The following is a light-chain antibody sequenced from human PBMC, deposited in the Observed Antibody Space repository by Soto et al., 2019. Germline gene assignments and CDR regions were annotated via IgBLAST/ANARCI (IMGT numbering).Light chain of an antibody. Sequence: EIVLTQSPCTLSLSPGERATLSCRASQSVNNNYVAWYQQKPGQAPRLLIFRASNKATGIPDRFSGSGSGTDFTLTISRLEPKDFAVYYCQQYGTSPYTFGQGTRLEIK. J-gene: IGKJ5*01. CDR3: QQYGTSPYT. CDR1: QSVNNNY. CDR2: RAS. V-gene: IGKV3-20*01.